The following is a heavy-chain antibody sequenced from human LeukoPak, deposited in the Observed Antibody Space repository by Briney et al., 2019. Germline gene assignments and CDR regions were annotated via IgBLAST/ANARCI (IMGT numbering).Heavy chain of an antibody. CDR2: IYYSGTT. CDR1: GGSISSGGYY. CDR3: ARGINIATVGGRYFDY. J-gene: IGHJ4*02. V-gene: IGHV4-31*03. Sequence: SETLSLTCTVSGGSISSGGYYWSWIRQHPGKGLEWIAYIYYSGTTYYNPSLKSRLSISIDTSKNQFSLKLSSVTAADTAVYYCARGINIATVGGRYFDYWGQGTLVTVSS. D-gene: IGHD4-11*01.